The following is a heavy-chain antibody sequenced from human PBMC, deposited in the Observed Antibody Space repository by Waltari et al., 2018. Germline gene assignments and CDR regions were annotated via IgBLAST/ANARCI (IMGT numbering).Heavy chain of an antibody. D-gene: IGHD3-10*01. J-gene: IGHJ6*03. CDR3: ARGGGRGGSFSFHMDV. Sequence: QVQLVQSGAEVKKPGSSVKVSCKASGGTFGSYAINGVRQAPGQGLEWMGGIIPMFGRTNYPQTFQDRVKITADESTSIAYMELSGLRFDDTAVYFCARGGGRGGSFSFHMDVWGKGTTVTISS. V-gene: IGHV1-69*12. CDR2: IIPMFGRT. CDR1: GGTFGSYA.